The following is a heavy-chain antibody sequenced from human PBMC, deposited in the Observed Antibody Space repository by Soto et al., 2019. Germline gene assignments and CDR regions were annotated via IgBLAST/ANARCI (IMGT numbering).Heavy chain of an antibody. Sequence: QVQLVQSGAEVKKPGASVKVSCKASGYTFTSYSISWVRQAPGQGLEWMGWISAYNGNTNYAQKLQGRVPMTTDTSTSTAYRALRSLRSDNTAVYYCARDAPPADYWGQGTLVTVSS. CDR1: GYTFTSYS. CDR2: ISAYNGNT. V-gene: IGHV1-18*01. CDR3: ARDAPPADY. J-gene: IGHJ4*02.